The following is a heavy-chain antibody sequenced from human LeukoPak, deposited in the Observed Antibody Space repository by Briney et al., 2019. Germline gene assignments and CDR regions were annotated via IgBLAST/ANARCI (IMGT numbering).Heavy chain of an antibody. CDR3: ARRPAGPQHPFDY. CDR2: IYPGDSDT. Sequence: KVSCKASGYTFTSYGISWVRQMPGKGLEWMGIIYPGDSDTRYSPSFQGQVTISADKSISTAYLQWSSLKASDTAMYYCARRPAGPQHPFDYWGQGTLVTVSS. CDR1: GYTFTSYG. J-gene: IGHJ4*02. V-gene: IGHV5-51*01.